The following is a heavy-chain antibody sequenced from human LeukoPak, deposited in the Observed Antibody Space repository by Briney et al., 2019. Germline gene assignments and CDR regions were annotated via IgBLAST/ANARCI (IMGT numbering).Heavy chain of an antibody. CDR1: GYTFTSHA. V-gene: IGHV1-3*01. CDR2: INAGNDNT. J-gene: IGHJ5*02. D-gene: IGHD2-15*01. CDR3: ARDLGYCTGGTCYPNWFDP. Sequence: GASVKVSCKAPGYTFTSHAMHWVRQAPGQRLEWMGWINAGNDNTKYSQKFQGRVTITRDTSASTAYMELSSLRSEDTAVYYCARDLGYCTGGTCYPNWFDPWGQGTLVTVSS.